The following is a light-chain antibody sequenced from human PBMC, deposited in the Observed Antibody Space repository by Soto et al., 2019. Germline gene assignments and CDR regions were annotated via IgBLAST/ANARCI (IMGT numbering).Light chain of an antibody. CDR2: DAS. CDR1: QSISSW. J-gene: IGKJ1*01. CDR3: QQYNSYWT. V-gene: IGKV1-5*01. Sequence: DIQMTQSPSTLSASAGERFTITCRASQSISSWLAWYQQKPGKAPKLLIYDASSLESGVPSRFSGSGSGTEFTLTISSLQPDDFATYYCQQYNSYWTFGQGTKVDIK.